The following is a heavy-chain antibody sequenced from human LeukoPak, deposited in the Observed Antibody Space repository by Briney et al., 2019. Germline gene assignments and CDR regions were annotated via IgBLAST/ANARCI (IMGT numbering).Heavy chain of an antibody. Sequence: ASVKVSCKASGYTSTGYYMHWVRQAPAQGLEWMGWINPNSGGTNYAQKFQGRVTMTRDTSISTAYMELSRLRSDDTAVYYCARDKEDGSGRGLNYYYYYYMDVWGKGTTVTVSS. CDR2: INPNSGGT. CDR3: ARDKEDGSGRGLNYYYYYYMDV. CDR1: GYTSTGYY. J-gene: IGHJ6*03. V-gene: IGHV1-2*02. D-gene: IGHD3-10*01.